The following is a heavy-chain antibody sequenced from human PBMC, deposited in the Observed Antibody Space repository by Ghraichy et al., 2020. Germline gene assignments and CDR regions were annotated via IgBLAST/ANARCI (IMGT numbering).Heavy chain of an antibody. V-gene: IGHV4-39*01. Sequence: SETLSLTCTVSGGSISSSCYYWGWIRQPPGKGLEWIGSIYYSGSTYYNPSLKSRVTISVDTSKNQFSLKLSSVTAADTAVYYCARQGKYGDYYFDYWGQGTLVTVSS. CDR2: IYYSGST. J-gene: IGHJ4*02. CDR1: GGSISSSCYY. CDR3: ARQGKYGDYYFDY. D-gene: IGHD4-17*01.